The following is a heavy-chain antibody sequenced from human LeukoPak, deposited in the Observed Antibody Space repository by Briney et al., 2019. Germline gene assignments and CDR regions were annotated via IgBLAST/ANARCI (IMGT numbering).Heavy chain of an antibody. D-gene: IGHD2/OR15-2a*01. CDR1: GFTFSSYE. J-gene: IGHJ3*01. CDR3: ARAGYYGDDAFDL. V-gene: IGHV3-7*01. Sequence: GGSLRLSCAASGFTFSSYEMNWVRQAPGKGLEWVANIRQDGSEKYYVDSEKGRLTISRDNAKNSLYLQMNSLRAEDTGIYYCARAGYYGDDAFDLWGQGTMVTVSS. CDR2: IRQDGSEK.